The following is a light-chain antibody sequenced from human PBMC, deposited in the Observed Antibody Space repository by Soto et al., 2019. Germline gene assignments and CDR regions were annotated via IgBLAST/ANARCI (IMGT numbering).Light chain of an antibody. Sequence: ETLLTQSPAILTLSQGERATLSCRASQSVSSFLAWYQQKPGQAPRLLIYDASNRATGIPARFSGSGSGTDFTLTISSLEPEDFAVYYCQQRSNWPLTFGGGTKV. V-gene: IGKV3-11*01. CDR1: QSVSSF. J-gene: IGKJ4*01. CDR3: QQRSNWPLT. CDR2: DAS.